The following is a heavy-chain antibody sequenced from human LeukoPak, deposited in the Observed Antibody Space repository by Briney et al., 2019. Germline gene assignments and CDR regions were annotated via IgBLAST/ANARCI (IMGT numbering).Heavy chain of an antibody. V-gene: IGHV1-69*05. J-gene: IGHJ5*02. Sequence: GASVRVSCKASGGTFSSYAISWVRQAPGQGLEWMGGIIPIFGTANYAQKFQGRVTITTDESTSTAYMELSSLRSEDTAVYYCAVIAGNWFDPWGQGTLVTVSS. CDR1: GGTFSSYA. CDR2: IIPIFGTA. CDR3: AVIAGNWFDP. D-gene: IGHD6-13*01.